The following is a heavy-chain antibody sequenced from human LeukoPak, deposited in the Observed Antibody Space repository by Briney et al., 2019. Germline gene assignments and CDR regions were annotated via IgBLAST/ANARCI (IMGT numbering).Heavy chain of an antibody. V-gene: IGHV4-61*01. CDR2: IYYSGST. D-gene: IGHD7-27*01. J-gene: IGHJ5*02. CDR1: GGSISSSSYY. CDR3: ARDGTGDLWWFDP. Sequence: PSETLSLTCTVSGGSISSSSYYWSWIRQPPGKGLEWIGYIYYSGSTNYNPSLKSRVTISVDTSKNQFSLKLSSVTAADTAVYYCARDGTGDLWWFDPWGQGTLVTVSS.